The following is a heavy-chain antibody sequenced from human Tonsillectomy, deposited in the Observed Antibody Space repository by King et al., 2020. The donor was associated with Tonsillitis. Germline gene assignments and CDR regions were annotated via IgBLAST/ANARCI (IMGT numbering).Heavy chain of an antibody. CDR3: AKRQSRGPLHYFDY. CDR2: IRYDGSNK. Sequence: VQLVESGGGVVQPGGSLRISCAASGFTFSSFGMHWVRQAPGKGLDWVAFIRYDGSNKYYADSVKGRFTISRDNSKNTLYLQMNSLTAEDTAVYYCAKRQSRGPLHYFDYWGQGTLVTVSS. D-gene: IGHD3-10*01. J-gene: IGHJ4*02. CDR1: GFTFSSFG. V-gene: IGHV3-30*02.